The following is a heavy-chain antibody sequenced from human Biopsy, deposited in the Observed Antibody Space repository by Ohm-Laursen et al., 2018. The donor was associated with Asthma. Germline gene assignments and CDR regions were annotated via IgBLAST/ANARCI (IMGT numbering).Heavy chain of an antibody. CDR2: ISSSGATI. V-gene: IGHV3-11*01. CDR1: GFTFSDYY. D-gene: IGHD1-7*01. Sequence: SLRLSCVASGFTFSDYYMSWIRQAPGKGLEWVSYISSSGATIYYADSVRGRFTISRDNARNSLYLQMNSLRAEDTAVYYCARVMELGLLDYWGQGTLVTVSS. CDR3: ARVMELGLLDY. J-gene: IGHJ4*02.